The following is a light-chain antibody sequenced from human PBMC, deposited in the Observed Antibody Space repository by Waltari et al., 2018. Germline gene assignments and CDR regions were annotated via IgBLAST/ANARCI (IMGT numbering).Light chain of an antibody. CDR3: QHYVRLPAT. CDR2: DAS. V-gene: IGKV3-20*01. J-gene: IGKJ1*01. CDR1: QSVGRS. Sequence: EIVLTQSPGTLSLSPGARATLPCRASQSVGRSLAWYQQKPGQAPRLLISDASRRATGIPDRFSGSGSGTDFSLTISTLEPEDFAVYYCQHYVRLPATFGQGTKVEI.